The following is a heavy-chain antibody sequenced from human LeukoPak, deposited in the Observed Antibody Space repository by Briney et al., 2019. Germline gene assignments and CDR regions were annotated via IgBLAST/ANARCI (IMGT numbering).Heavy chain of an antibody. J-gene: IGHJ6*02. CDR2: ISAYNGNT. CDR3: ARDHIVVVTASSDPRYYYYYGMDV. V-gene: IGHV1-18*01. D-gene: IGHD2-21*02. Sequence: ASVKVSCKASGYTLTSYGISWVRQAPGQGLEWRGWISAYNGNTNYAQKLQGRVTMTTDTSTSTAYMELRSLRSDDTAVYYCARDHIVVVTASSDPRYYYYYGMDVWGQGTTVTVSS. CDR1: GYTLTSYG.